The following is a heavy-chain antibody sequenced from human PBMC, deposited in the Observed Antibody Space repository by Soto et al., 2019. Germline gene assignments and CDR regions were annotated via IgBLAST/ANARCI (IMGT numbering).Heavy chain of an antibody. CDR2: ISSSSSTI. V-gene: IGHV3-48*02. CDR1: GFTFSSYS. D-gene: IGHD5-12*01. CDR3: ARDQRDGYNYGAFDI. Sequence: GGSLRLSCAASGFTFSSYSMNWVRQAPGKGLEWVSYISSSSSTIYYADSVKGRFTISRDNAKNSLYLQMNSLRDEDTAVYYCARDQRDGYNYGAFDIWGQGTMVTVS. J-gene: IGHJ3*02.